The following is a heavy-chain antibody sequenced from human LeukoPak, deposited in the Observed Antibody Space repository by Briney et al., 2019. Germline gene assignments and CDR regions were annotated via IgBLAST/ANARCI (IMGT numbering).Heavy chain of an antibody. Sequence: GGSLRLSCAASGFTFSSYSMNWVRQAPGKGLEWVSSISSSSSYIYYADSVKGRFTISRDNAKNSLYLQMSSLRAEDTAVYYCARGLWVGATSYYFDYWGQGTLVTVSS. CDR2: ISSSSSYI. V-gene: IGHV3-21*01. CDR3: ARGLWVGATSYYFDY. J-gene: IGHJ4*02. CDR1: GFTFSSYS. D-gene: IGHD1-26*01.